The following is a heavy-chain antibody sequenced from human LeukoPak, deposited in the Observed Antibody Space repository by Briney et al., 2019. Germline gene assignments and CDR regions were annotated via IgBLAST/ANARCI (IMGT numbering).Heavy chain of an antibody. CDR1: GFTFSSYW. CDR3: ARVWEGELDY. Sequence: GGSLRLSCAASGFTFSSYWMSWVRQAPGKGLEWVANIKQDGSERYYVDSVKGRFTISRDNAKNSVYLQMNSLRTEDTALYYCARVWEGELDYWGQGTLVTVSS. J-gene: IGHJ4*02. V-gene: IGHV3-7*01. D-gene: IGHD1-26*01. CDR2: IKQDGSER.